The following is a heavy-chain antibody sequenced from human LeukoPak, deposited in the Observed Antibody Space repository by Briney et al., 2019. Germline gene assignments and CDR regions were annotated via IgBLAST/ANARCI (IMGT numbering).Heavy chain of an antibody. CDR2: IYYSGST. CDR1: GGSISSGGYY. D-gene: IGHD3-9*01. Sequence: SQTLSLTCTVSGGSISSGGYYWSWIRQHPGKGLEWIGYIYYSGSTCYNPSLKSRVTISVDTSKNQFSLKLSSVTAADTAVYYCARELRYFDWLIDYWGQGTLVTVSS. V-gene: IGHV4-31*03. CDR3: ARELRYFDWLIDY. J-gene: IGHJ4*02.